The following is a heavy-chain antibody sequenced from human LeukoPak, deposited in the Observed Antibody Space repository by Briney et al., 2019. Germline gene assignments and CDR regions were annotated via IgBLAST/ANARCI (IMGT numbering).Heavy chain of an antibody. D-gene: IGHD3-10*01. CDR3: AKQALWFGELLPADV. J-gene: IGHJ6*02. CDR1: GFTFSSYA. CDR2: ISGSGGST. V-gene: IGHV3-23*01. Sequence: GGPLRLSCAASGFTFSSYAMSWVRQAPGKGLEWVSAISGSGGSTYYADSVKGRFTISRDNSKNTLYLQMNSLRAEDTAVYYCAKQALWFGELLPADVWGQGTTVTVSS.